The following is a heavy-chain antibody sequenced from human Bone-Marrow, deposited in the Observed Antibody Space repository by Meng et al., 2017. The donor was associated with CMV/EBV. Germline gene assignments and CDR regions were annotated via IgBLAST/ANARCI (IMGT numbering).Heavy chain of an antibody. D-gene: IGHD2-2*01. J-gene: IGHJ4*02. Sequence: AAVKVSCKASGYTFTGYYMHWVRQAPGQGLEWMGWINPNSGGTNYAQKFQGRVTMTRDTSTSTAYMEVKSLRSDDTAVYYCARASGPAIYQLLSIYWGQGTLVTVSS. CDR3: ARASGPAIYQLLSIY. CDR2: INPNSGGT. V-gene: IGHV1-2*02. CDR1: GYTFTGYY.